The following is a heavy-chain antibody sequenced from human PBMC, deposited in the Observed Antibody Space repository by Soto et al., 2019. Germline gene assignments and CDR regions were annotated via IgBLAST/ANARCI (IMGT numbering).Heavy chain of an antibody. CDR2: ISGSGGST. J-gene: IGHJ4*02. Sequence: EVQLLESGGGLVQPGGSLRLSCAASGFTFSRYAMSWVRQAPGKGLEWVSAISGSGGSTYYADSVKGRFTISRDNSKNSLYLQMNSLRAEDTAVYYCAKEPTFTGFWSGGAVWGQGTLVTVSS. CDR1: GFTFSRYA. CDR3: AKEPTFTGFWSGGAV. V-gene: IGHV3-23*01. D-gene: IGHD3-3*01.